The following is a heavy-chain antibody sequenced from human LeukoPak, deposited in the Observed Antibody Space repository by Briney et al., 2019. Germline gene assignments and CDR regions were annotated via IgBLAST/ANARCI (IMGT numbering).Heavy chain of an antibody. Sequence: GGSLRLSCAASGFTFSSYAMSWVRQAPGKGLEWVSIISGSGGSTYYADSVKGWFTISRDNSMNTLYLQMNSLRAEDTAVYYCAKFAIWSGYYYYFDYWGQGTLVIVSS. CDR3: AKFAIWSGYYYYFDY. J-gene: IGHJ4*02. CDR1: GFTFSSYA. V-gene: IGHV3-23*01. CDR2: ISGSGGST. D-gene: IGHD3-3*01.